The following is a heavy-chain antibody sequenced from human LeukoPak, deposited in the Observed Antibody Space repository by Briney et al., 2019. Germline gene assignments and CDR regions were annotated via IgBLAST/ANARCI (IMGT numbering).Heavy chain of an antibody. CDR1: GGSIRSSGTF. J-gene: IGHJ4*02. Sequence: PSETLSLTCTVSGGSIRSSGTFWAWIRQPPGKGLEWLGSINYSGGTSYNPSLKSRVSISVDTSNNQFSLELTSATATDTGVYYCARRTTGYSSSFNYWGQGTLVTVSS. CDR3: ARRTTGYSSSFNY. V-gene: IGHV4-39*01. CDR2: INYSGGT. D-gene: IGHD6-13*01.